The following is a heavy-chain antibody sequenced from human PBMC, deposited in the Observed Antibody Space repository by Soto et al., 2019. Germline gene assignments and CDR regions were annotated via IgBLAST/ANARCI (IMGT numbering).Heavy chain of an antibody. CDR1: GLTFRSYW. CDR3: VMDMQFWRLDS. D-gene: IGHD2-2*03. J-gene: IGHJ4*02. Sequence: EVQLVESGGGLVQPGESLRLSCAASGLTFRSYWMHWVRQAPGKGLVWVSRINTDGSVAMYVDSVKGRFTISRDNAKNTLYLHMICLRAEDTAVYYCVMDMQFWRLDSWGQGTLVTVSS. CDR2: INTDGSVA. V-gene: IGHV3-74*03.